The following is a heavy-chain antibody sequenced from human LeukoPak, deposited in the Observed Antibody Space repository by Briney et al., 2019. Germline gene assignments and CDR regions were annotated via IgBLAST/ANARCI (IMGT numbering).Heavy chain of an antibody. J-gene: IGHJ4*02. CDR2: ISYDGSNK. D-gene: IGHD4-17*01. CDR1: GFTFSSHG. V-gene: IGHV3-30*18. CDR3: AKDPAGPNGEYGDY. Sequence: GGSLRLSCAASGFTFSSHGMHWVRQAPGKGLEWVAVISYDGSNKYYADSVKGRFTISRDNSKNTLYLQMNSLRAEDTAVYFCAKDPAGPNGEYGDYWGQGTLVTVSS.